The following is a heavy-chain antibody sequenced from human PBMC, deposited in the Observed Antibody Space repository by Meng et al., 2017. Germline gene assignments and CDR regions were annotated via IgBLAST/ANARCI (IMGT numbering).Heavy chain of an antibody. D-gene: IGHD5-24*01. V-gene: IGHV5-51*01. Sequence: KVSCKGSGYSFTSYWIGWVRQMPGKGLEWMGIIYPGDSDTRYSPSCQGQVTISADKSISTAYLQWSSLKASDTAMYYCARHRDGYNTKSHAFDIWGQGTMVTVSS. CDR2: IYPGDSDT. CDR1: GYSFTSYW. CDR3: ARHRDGYNTKSHAFDI. J-gene: IGHJ3*02.